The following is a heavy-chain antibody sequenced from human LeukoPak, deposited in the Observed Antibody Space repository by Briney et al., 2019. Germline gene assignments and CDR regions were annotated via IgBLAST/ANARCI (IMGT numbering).Heavy chain of an antibody. CDR3: ARGAVTIFRGNWFDP. CDR1: GGSISNSSYY. D-gene: IGHD3-3*01. J-gene: IGHJ5*02. Sequence: PSETLSLTCTVSGGSISNSSYYWGWIRQPPGKGLEWIGSIYYSGSTYYNPSLKSRVTISVDTSKNQFSLKLSSVTAADTAVYYCARGAVTIFRGNWFDPWGQGTLVTVSS. CDR2: IYYSGST. V-gene: IGHV4-39*01.